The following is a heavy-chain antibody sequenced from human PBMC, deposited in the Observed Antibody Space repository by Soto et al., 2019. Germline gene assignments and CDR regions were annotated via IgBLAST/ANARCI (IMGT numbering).Heavy chain of an antibody. J-gene: IGHJ4*02. CDR1: GGSISSGGYY. V-gene: IGHV4-31*03. CDR2: IYYSGST. D-gene: IGHD6-19*01. Sequence: PSETLSLTCTVSGGSISSGGYYWSWIRQHPGKGLEWIGYIYYSGSTYYNPSLKSRVTISVDTSKNQFSLKLSSVTAADTAVYYXARSRPGWGCSGWYFDYWGQGTLVTVSS. CDR3: ARSRPGWGCSGWYFDY.